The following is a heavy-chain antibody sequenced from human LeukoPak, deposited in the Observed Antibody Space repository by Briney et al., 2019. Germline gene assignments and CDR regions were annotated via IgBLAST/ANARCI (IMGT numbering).Heavy chain of an antibody. J-gene: IGHJ4*02. Sequence: SETLCLTCAVSGGSISSSNWWSWVRQPPGKGLEWIGTMYHSGSTNYNPSLKSRVTISVDTSKNQFSLKLSSVTAADTAVYFCARGFRGDNFDYWGQGTLVTVSS. D-gene: IGHD7-27*01. CDR2: MYHSGST. V-gene: IGHV4-4*02. CDR3: ARGFRGDNFDY. CDR1: GGSISSSNW.